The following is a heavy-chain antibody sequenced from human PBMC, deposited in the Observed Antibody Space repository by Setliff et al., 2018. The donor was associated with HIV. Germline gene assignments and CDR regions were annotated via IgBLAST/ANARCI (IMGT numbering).Heavy chain of an antibody. CDR1: RGSFSHYY. Sequence: PSETLSLTCAVYRGSFSHYYWTWIRQSPGKGLEWIAEINQERTTFYNPSLKSRVTVSLDTSRNEVSLRLSSVTAADTATYFCARVRFNFDNVRCFDLWGPGTLVTVAS. CDR3: ARVRFNFDNVRCFDL. J-gene: IGHJ2*01. D-gene: IGHD1-20*01. CDR2: INQERTT. V-gene: IGHV4-34*01.